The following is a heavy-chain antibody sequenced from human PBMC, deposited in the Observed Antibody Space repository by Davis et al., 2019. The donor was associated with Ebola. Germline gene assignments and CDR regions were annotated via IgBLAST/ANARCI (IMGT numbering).Heavy chain of an antibody. CDR3: ARDWGYYGSGGPYYMDV. CDR2: INPSGGST. D-gene: IGHD3-10*01. V-gene: IGHV1-46*01. J-gene: IGHJ6*03. CDR1: GYTFTGYY. Sequence: ASVKVSCKASGYTFTGYYMHWVRQAHGQGLEWMGIINPSGGSTSYAQKFQGRVSMTRDTSTSTVYMELSSLRSEDTAVYYCARDWGYYGSGGPYYMDVWGKGTTVTVSS.